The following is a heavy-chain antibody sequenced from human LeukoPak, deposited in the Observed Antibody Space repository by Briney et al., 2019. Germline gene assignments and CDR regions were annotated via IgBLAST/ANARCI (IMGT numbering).Heavy chain of an antibody. D-gene: IGHD6-13*01. J-gene: IGHJ1*01. CDR1: GGSISSYY. CDR2: IYTSGST. Sequence: SETLSLTCTVSGGSISSYYWSWIRQPPGKELEWIGYIYTSGSTNYNPSLKSRVTISVDTSKNQFSLKLSSVTAADTAVYYCARHGPPGKAAAVAYFQHWGQGTLVTVSS. CDR3: ARHGPPGKAAAVAYFQH. V-gene: IGHV4-4*09.